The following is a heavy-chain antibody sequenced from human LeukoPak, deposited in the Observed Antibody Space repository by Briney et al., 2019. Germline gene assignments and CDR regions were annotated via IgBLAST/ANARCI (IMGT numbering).Heavy chain of an antibody. J-gene: IGHJ4*02. Sequence: ASVKVSCKASGGTFSSYAISWVRQAPGQGLEWMGWINTNTGNPTYAQGFTGRFVFSLDTSVSTAYLQISSLKAEDTAVYYCARGRIAAAGQIPYWGQGTLVTVSS. D-gene: IGHD6-13*01. V-gene: IGHV7-4-1*02. CDR1: GGTFSSYA. CDR2: INTNTGNP. CDR3: ARGRIAAAGQIPY.